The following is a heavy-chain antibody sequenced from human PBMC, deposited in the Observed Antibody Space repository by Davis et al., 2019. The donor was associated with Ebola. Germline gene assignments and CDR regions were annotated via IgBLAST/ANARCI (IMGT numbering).Heavy chain of an antibody. J-gene: IGHJ4*02. D-gene: IGHD2-21*02. CDR2: IIPILGIA. V-gene: IGHV1-69*04. Sequence: SVKVSCKASGGTFSSYAISWVRQAPGQGLEWMGRIIPILGIANYAQKFQGRVTITADESTSTAYMELSSLRSEDTAVYYCARVERGVTHYWGQGTLVTVSS. CDR3: ARVERGVTHY. CDR1: GGTFSSYA.